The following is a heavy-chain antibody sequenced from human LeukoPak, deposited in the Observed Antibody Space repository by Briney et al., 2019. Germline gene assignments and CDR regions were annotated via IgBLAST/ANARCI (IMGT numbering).Heavy chain of an antibody. CDR2: ISSSSDYT. CDR3: ARHERDASLDHALDI. V-gene: IGHV3-11*03. Sequence: GGSLRLSCAASGFTFSDYYMSWIRQAPGKGLEWVSYISSSSDYTKYADSVRGRFTISRDNAKNALYLQMNSLRVEDTAVYYCARHERDASLDHALDIWGQGTMVTVSS. D-gene: IGHD5-24*01. CDR1: GFTFSDYY. J-gene: IGHJ3*02.